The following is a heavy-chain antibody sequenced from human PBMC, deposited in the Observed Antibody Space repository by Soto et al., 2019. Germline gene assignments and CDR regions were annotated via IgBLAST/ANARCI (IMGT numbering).Heavy chain of an antibody. CDR3: AKDGNYYDSSGYSAADYFDY. CDR2: ISYDGSNK. CDR1: GFTFSSYG. D-gene: IGHD3-22*01. Sequence: GSLRLSCAASGFTFSSYGMHWVRQAPGKGLEWVAVISYDGSNKYYADSVKGRFTISRDNSKNTLYLQMNSLRAEDTAVYYCAKDGNYYDSSGYSAADYFDYWGQGTLVTVSS. J-gene: IGHJ4*02. V-gene: IGHV3-30*18.